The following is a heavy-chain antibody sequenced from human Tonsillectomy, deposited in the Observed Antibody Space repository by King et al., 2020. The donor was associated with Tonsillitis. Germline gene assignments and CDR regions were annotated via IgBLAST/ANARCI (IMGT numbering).Heavy chain of an antibody. CDR3: AKSYFDSRGYYWGDDAFDS. J-gene: IGHJ3*02. V-gene: IGHV3-23*04. D-gene: IGHD3-22*01. CDR2: TDGSGGST. Sequence: VQLVESGGGLAQPGGSLRLSCAASGFTFNNFAMSWVRQAPGGGLEWVAATDGSGGSTYYADSVKSRFTISRDNSKNTLYLLMNSLRADDTAIYYCAKSYFDSRGYYWGDDAFDSWGQGTMVTASS. CDR1: GFTFNNFA.